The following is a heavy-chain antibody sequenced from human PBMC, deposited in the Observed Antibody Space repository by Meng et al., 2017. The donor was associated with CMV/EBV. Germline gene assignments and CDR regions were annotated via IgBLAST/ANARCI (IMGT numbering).Heavy chain of an antibody. J-gene: IGHJ3*02. Sequence: ASVKVSCKASGYTFTSYDINWVRQATGQGLEWMGWMNPNSGNTGYAQKFQGRVTMTRNTSIGTAYMELSSLRSEDTAVYYCALRGSSGYWDAFDIWGQGTMVTVSS. CDR3: ALRGSSGYWDAFDI. D-gene: IGHD3-22*01. CDR1: GYTFTSYD. V-gene: IGHV1-8*01. CDR2: MNPNSGNT.